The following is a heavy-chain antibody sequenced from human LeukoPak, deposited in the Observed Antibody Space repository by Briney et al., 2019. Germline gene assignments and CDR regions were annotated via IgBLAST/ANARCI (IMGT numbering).Heavy chain of an antibody. Sequence: ASVKVSCKASGYTFTSYYMHWVRQAPGQELEWMGIINPSGGSTSYAQKFQGRVTMTRDTSTSTVYMELSSLRSEDTAVYYCARSPGGMGARGYYYGMDVWGQGTTVTVSS. CDR3: ARSPGGMGARGYYYGMDV. V-gene: IGHV1-46*01. CDR1: GYTFTSYY. J-gene: IGHJ6*02. CDR2: INPSGGST. D-gene: IGHD1-26*01.